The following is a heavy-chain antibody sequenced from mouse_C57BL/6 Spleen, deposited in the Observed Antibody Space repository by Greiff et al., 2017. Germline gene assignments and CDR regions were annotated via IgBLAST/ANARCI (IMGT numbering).Heavy chain of an antibody. CDR1: GYTFTSYW. CDR3: TRALRENGYWFAY. D-gene: IGHD2-2*01. CDR2: IYPGNSDT. Sequence: VQLQQSGTVLARPGASVKMSCKTSGYTFTSYWMHWVKQRPGQGLEWIGAIYPGNSDTSYNQKFKGKAKLTAVTSASTAYMELSSLINEDSAVYYCTRALRENGYWFAYWGQGTLVTVSA. V-gene: IGHV1-5*01. J-gene: IGHJ3*01.